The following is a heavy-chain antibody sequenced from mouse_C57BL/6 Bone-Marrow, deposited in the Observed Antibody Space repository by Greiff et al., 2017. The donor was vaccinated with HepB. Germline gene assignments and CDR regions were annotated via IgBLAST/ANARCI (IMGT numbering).Heavy chain of an antibody. J-gene: IGHJ4*01. Sequence: VQLKESGAELVRPGASVTLSCKASGYTFTDYEMHWVKQTPVHGLEWIGAIDPETGGTAYNQKFKGKAILTADKSSSTAYMELRSLTSEDSAVYYCTHLGYYDAMDYWGQGTSVTVSS. CDR1: GYTFTDYE. CDR3: THLGYYDAMDY. CDR2: IDPETGGT. V-gene: IGHV1-15*01. D-gene: IGHD2-3*01.